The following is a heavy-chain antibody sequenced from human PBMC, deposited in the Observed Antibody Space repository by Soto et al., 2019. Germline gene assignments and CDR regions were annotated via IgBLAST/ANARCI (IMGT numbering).Heavy chain of an antibody. D-gene: IGHD2-2*01. J-gene: IGHJ3*01. CDR1: GFTVSSNY. CDR2: IYSGGST. V-gene: IGHV3-66*01. CDR3: AALGVVLPNGTAALDV. Sequence: EVQLVESGGGLVQPGGSLRLSCGVSGFTVSSNYLGWVRQAPGKGLELVSVIYSGGSTLSAASVEGRFTLSRDAHRNMVSLHRSSLRAEDTAVYYCAALGVVLPNGTAALDVGGQGTMVTVSS.